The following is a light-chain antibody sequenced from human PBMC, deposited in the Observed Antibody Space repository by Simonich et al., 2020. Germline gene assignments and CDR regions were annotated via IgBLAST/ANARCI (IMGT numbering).Light chain of an antibody. J-gene: IGLJ1*01. CDR3: SSYTSSSTYV. CDR1: SSDVGGYNY. Sequence: QSALTQPASVSGSPGQSITISCPGTSSDVGGYNYVSWFQQHHGKAPKLMIYDVSNRPAGVSKRFSGSKSGNTASLTISGLQAEDEADYYCSSYTSSSTYVFGTGTKVTVL. V-gene: IGLV2-14*03. CDR2: DVS.